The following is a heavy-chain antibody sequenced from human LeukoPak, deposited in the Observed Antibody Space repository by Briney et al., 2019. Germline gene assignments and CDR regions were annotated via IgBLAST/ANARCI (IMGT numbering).Heavy chain of an antibody. CDR1: GFTFTSHE. Sequence: GGSLRLSCAASGFTFTSHEMNWVRQAPGKGLEWISYVGGNGKSIFYADSVRGRFTISRDNTQHSLSLQMNSLRVEDTAVYYCVRGGGQGDYNEIYYFDYWGQGTLVTVSS. V-gene: IGHV3-48*03. CDR2: VGGNGKSI. CDR3: VRGGGQGDYNEIYYFDY. J-gene: IGHJ4*02. D-gene: IGHD4-11*01.